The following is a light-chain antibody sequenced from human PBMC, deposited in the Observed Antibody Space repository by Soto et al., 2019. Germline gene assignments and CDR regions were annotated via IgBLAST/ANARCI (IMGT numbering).Light chain of an antibody. V-gene: IGLV2-14*01. J-gene: IGLJ1*01. CDR3: SSYTTSSTPSYV. CDR1: SIDVGDNNY. CDR2: EVS. Sequence: QSVLAQPASVSGSPGQSITISCSGSSIDVGDNNYVSWYQHHPGKAPKLIIYEVSNRPSGVSNRFSGSSSGNTASLTISGLLPDDEADYYCSSYTTSSTPSYVFGTGTKVTVL.